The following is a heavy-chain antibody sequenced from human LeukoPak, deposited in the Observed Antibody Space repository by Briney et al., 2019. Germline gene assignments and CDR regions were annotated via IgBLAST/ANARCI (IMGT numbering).Heavy chain of an antibody. CDR2: ISAYNGNT. J-gene: IGHJ4*02. Sequence: GASVKVSCKASGYTFTSYGISWVRQAPGQGLEWMGGISAYNGNTNYAQKLQGRVTMTTDTSTSTAYMELRSLRSDDTAMYYCAIRRDLYSGSYYPFDYWGQGTLVTVSS. D-gene: IGHD1-26*01. CDR1: GYTFTSYG. V-gene: IGHV1-18*01. CDR3: AIRRDLYSGSYYPFDY.